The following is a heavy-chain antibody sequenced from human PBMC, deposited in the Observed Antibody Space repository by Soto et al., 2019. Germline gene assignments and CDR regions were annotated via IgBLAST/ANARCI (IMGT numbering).Heavy chain of an antibody. CDR1: GFTISSLA. J-gene: IGHJ4*02. CDR3: AKGFCSSTDCSRGYFDY. Sequence: GGSMRLSCAASGFTISSLAMRRVRQATGKGLEWVSGISGSGGSTFHAGSVRGRFTISRDNSKNTLYLQLNSLRAEDTAVYYCAKGFCSSTDCSRGYFDYWGQGTMVT. V-gene: IGHV3-23*01. CDR2: ISGSGGST. D-gene: IGHD2-2*01.